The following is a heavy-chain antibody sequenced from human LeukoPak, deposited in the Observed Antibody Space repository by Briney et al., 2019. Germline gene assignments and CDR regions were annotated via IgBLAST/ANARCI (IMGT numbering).Heavy chain of an antibody. CDR3: ARVGADYCFYYMDV. J-gene: IGHJ6*03. D-gene: IGHD1-26*01. CDR2: VMHRGRS. Sequence: PSEILFLTCAAYGKFFSGCYWSWIRHSPGEVLEWGGHVMHRGRSNYQSSLKSPVPISLDTSKNQFYLKLTSVTAAGTAVYYCARVGADYCFYYMDVWGKGTTVTVSS. V-gene: IGHV4-34*12. CDR1: GKFFSGCY.